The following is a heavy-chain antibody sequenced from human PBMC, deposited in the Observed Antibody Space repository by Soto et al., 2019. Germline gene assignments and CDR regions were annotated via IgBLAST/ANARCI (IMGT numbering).Heavy chain of an antibody. V-gene: IGHV3-33*01. Sequence: PGGSLRLSCAASGFTFSSYGMHWVRQAPGKGLEWVAVIWYDGSNKYYADSVKGRFTISRDNSKNTLYLQMNSLRAEDTAVYYCARAYVDTAMVTWYYYGMDVWGQGTTVTVSS. CDR2: IWYDGSNK. D-gene: IGHD5-18*01. CDR1: GFTFSSYG. J-gene: IGHJ6*02. CDR3: ARAYVDTAMVTWYYYGMDV.